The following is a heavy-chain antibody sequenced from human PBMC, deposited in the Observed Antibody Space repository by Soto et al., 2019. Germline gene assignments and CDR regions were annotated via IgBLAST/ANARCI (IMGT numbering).Heavy chain of an antibody. D-gene: IGHD2-21*02. Sequence: PGGSLSLSCAASGFTFSSYAMSWVRQAPGKGLEWVSAISGSGGSTYYADSVKGRFTISRDNSKNTLYLQMNSLRAEDTAVYYCARGGGIVVVTAPYDHWGQGTLVTVSS. CDR2: ISGSGGST. CDR3: ARGGGIVVVTAPYDH. CDR1: GFTFSSYA. J-gene: IGHJ4*02. V-gene: IGHV3-23*01.